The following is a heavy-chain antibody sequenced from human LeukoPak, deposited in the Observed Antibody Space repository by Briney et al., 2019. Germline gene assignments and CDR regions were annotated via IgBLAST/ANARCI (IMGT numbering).Heavy chain of an antibody. CDR2: IYHTGNT. J-gene: IGHJ4*02. D-gene: IGHD2/OR15-2a*01. V-gene: IGHV4-38-2*02. Sequence: PSETLSLTCSVSNYSISSYYYWGWIRQPLGKGLEWIGSIYHTGNTYYNPSLESRVTISVDMSKNQFSLRLNSVTAADTAVYFCARTFALGLRLPFDYWGQGALVTVSS. CDR3: ARTFALGLRLPFDY. CDR1: NYSISSYYY.